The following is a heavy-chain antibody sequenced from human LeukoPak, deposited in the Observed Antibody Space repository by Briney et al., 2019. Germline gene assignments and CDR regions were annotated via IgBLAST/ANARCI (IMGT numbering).Heavy chain of an antibody. V-gene: IGHV1-69*01. CDR1: GGTFSSYA. D-gene: IGHD2-2*01. Sequence: SVKVSCKASGGTFSSYAISWVRQAPGQGLEWMGGIIPIFGTANYAQKFQGRVTITADESTSTAYMELSSLRSEDTAVYYCARGGRDCSSTSCYDGFDYWGRGTLVTVSS. CDR3: ARGGRDCSSTSCYDGFDY. J-gene: IGHJ4*02. CDR2: IIPIFGTA.